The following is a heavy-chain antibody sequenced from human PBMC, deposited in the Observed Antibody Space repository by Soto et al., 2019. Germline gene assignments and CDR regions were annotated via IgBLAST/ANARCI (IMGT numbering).Heavy chain of an antibody. V-gene: IGHV3-23*01. CDR3: ATPTNWGVDFDI. CDR2: ISGSGGST. Sequence: GGSLRLSCAASGFTFSSYAMSWVRQAPGKGLEWVSAISGSGGSTYYADSVKGRFTISRDNSKNTLYLQMNSLRAEDMAVYYCATPTNWGVDFDIWGQGTMVTVSS. J-gene: IGHJ3*02. CDR1: GFTFSSYA. D-gene: IGHD7-27*01.